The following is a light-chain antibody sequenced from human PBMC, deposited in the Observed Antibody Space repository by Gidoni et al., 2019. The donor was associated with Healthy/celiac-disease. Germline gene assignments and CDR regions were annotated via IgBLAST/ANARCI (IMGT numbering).Light chain of an antibody. V-gene: IGKV3-15*01. CDR3: QQYNNWPLT. J-gene: IGKJ4*01. Sequence: EIVMTPSPATLSVSPGERATLSCRASQSVSSNLAWYQQKPGQAPMLLIYDASTRATGIPARFSGSGSGTEFTLTIGSRQSEDFAVYYCQQYNNWPLTFGGGTKVEIK. CDR2: DAS. CDR1: QSVSSN.